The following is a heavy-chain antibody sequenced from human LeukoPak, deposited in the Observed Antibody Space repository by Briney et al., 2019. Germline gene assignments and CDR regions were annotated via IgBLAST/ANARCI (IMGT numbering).Heavy chain of an antibody. CDR1: GFTFSSYS. Sequence: GGSLRLSCAASGFTFSSYSMTWVRQASGKGLEWVANIKQDESEKYYVDSVKGRFTISRDNAKNSLYLQMNSLRAEDTAVYYCARKNGMDVWGQGTTVTVSS. V-gene: IGHV3-7*01. CDR3: ARKNGMDV. J-gene: IGHJ6*02. CDR2: IKQDESEK.